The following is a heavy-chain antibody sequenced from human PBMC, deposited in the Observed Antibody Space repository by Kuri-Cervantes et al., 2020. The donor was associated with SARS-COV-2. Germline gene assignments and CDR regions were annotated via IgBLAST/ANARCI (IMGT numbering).Heavy chain of an antibody. CDR2: INHSGST. CDR1: GGSISSYY. V-gene: IGHV4-59*08. CDR3: ARRVDIVVVPAAIVYAFDI. J-gene: IGHJ3*02. D-gene: IGHD2-2*02. Sequence: SETLSLTCTVSGGSISSYYWSWIRQPPGKGLEWIGEINHSGSTNYNPSLKSRVTISVDTSKNQFSLKLSSVTAADTAVYYCARRVDIVVVPAAIVYAFDIWGQGTMVTVSS.